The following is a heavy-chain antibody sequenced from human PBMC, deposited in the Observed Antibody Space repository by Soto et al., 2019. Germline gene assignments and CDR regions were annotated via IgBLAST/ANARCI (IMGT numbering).Heavy chain of an antibody. Sequence: SETLSLTCTVSGGSISSSSYYWGWLRQPPGKGLEWIGSIYYSGSTNYNPSLKSQVTISVDTSKNQFSLKLSSVTAADTAVYYCARQYDFWSTADYYFDYWGQGTLVTVSS. V-gene: IGHV4-39*01. J-gene: IGHJ4*02. CDR1: GGSISSSSYY. D-gene: IGHD3-3*01. CDR3: ARQYDFWSTADYYFDY. CDR2: IYYSGST.